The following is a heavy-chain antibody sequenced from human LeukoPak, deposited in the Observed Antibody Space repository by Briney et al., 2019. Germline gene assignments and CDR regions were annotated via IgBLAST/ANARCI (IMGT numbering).Heavy chain of an antibody. CDR2: VYHSGNT. Sequence: PSETLSLTCTVSGGSISSYYWGWIRQPPGKGLEWIAYVYHSGNTNYNPSLKSRVTISVDTSKNQFSLKLSSVTAADTAVYYCARHESGSGRSANFFDYWGQGTLVTVSS. CDR3: ARHESGSGRSANFFDY. D-gene: IGHD3-10*01. CDR1: GGSISSYY. J-gene: IGHJ4*02. V-gene: IGHV4-59*08.